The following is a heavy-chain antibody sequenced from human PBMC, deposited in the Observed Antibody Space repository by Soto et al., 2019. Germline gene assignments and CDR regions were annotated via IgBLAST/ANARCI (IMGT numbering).Heavy chain of an antibody. D-gene: IGHD3-16*01. Sequence: GASVKVSCKASGYTFTNYGISWVRQAPGQGLEWVGWIGAYNGNTDYAQKFQGRVTMTADTSTSTAYMELRSLRSDDTALYFCVRVGDIYGYRGSYIYDYWRHGTLVTVSS. CDR1: GYTFTNYG. CDR2: IGAYNGNT. V-gene: IGHV1-18*01. CDR3: VRVGDIYGYRGSYIYDY. J-gene: IGHJ4*01.